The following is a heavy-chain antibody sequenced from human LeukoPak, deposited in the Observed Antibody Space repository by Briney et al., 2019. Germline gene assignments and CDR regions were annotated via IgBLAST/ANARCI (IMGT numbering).Heavy chain of an antibody. V-gene: IGHV4-34*01. CDR2: INHSGST. CDR3: ARGIPDYYDSSGLGY. CDR1: SGSFSGYY. J-gene: IGHJ4*02. D-gene: IGHD3-22*01. Sequence: SETLSLTCAVYSGSFSGYYWSWIRQPPGKGLEWIGEINHSGSTKYNPSLKSRVTISVDTSKDQLSLKLSSVTAADTAVYYCARGIPDYYDSSGLGYWGQGTLVTVSS.